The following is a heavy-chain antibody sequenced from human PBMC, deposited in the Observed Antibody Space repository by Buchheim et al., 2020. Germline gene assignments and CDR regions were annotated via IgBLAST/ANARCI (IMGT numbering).Heavy chain of an antibody. CDR3: ARDQIKGIAAAKRGDLWFDP. D-gene: IGHD6-13*01. CDR1: GYTFTSYG. Sequence: QVQLVQSGAEVKKPGALVKVSCKASGYTFTSYGISWVRQAPGQGLEWMGWISAYNGNPNYAQKLQGRVTMTPDTSTSTAHMELRSLRSDDTAVYYCARDQIKGIAAAKRGDLWFDPWGQGTL. V-gene: IGHV1-18*01. CDR2: ISAYNGNP. J-gene: IGHJ5*02.